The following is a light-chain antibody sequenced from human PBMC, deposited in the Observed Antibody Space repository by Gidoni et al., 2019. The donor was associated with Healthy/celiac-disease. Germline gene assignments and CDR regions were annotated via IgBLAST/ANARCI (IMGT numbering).Light chain of an antibody. CDR2: YAS. J-gene: IGKJ4*01. Sequence: EIVLTQSPATLSLSPGERATLSCRASQSVRSYLAWYQQKPGQAPRLLIYYASNRATGIPARFSGSGSGTDFTLTTSSLEPEDFSVYYCQQRSNLPLTFGGXTKVEIK. CDR3: QQRSNLPLT. CDR1: QSVRSY. V-gene: IGKV3-11*01.